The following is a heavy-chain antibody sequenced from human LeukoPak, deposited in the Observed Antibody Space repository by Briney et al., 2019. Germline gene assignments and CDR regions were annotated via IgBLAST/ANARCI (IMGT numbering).Heavy chain of an antibody. Sequence: GGSLRLSCVASGFTFSNYWMTWVRQAPGKGLEWVANIKPDGSEKHFVDSVRGRFTISRDNAKDSLYLQMNSLRAEDTAVYYCVRGSSGTVVRGVAWAWFDPWGQGTLVTVSP. CDR1: GFTFSNYW. D-gene: IGHD3-10*01. CDR2: IKPDGSEK. CDR3: VRGSSGTVVRGVAWAWFDP. J-gene: IGHJ5*02. V-gene: IGHV3-7*05.